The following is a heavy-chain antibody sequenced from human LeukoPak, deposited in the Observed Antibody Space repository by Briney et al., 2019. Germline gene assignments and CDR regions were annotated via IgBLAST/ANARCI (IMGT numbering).Heavy chain of an antibody. D-gene: IGHD3-16*01. V-gene: IGHV4-59*08. Sequence: SETLSLTCTVSGGSISPYFWSWIRQPPGKGLEWIAYIYYSGSTNYNPSLKSRVTISVDTSKNQFSLKLSSVTATDTAVYYCARHGGPRGPAGMDVWGQGTTVIVSS. CDR3: ARHGGPRGPAGMDV. J-gene: IGHJ6*02. CDR2: IYYSGST. CDR1: GGSISPYF.